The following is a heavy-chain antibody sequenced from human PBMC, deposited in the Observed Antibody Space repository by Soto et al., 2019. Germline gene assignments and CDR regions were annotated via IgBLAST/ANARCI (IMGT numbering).Heavy chain of an antibody. V-gene: IGHV1-24*01. CDR1: GYTLTELS. D-gene: IGHD2-2*01. Sequence: ASVKVSCKVSGYTLTELSMHWVRQAPGKGLEWMGGFDPEDGETIYAQKFQGRVTMTEDTSTDTAYMELSSLRSEDTAVYYCATVKGYYQLQDQGGYFDYWGQGTLVTVSS. CDR3: ATVKGYYQLQDQGGYFDY. CDR2: FDPEDGET. J-gene: IGHJ4*02.